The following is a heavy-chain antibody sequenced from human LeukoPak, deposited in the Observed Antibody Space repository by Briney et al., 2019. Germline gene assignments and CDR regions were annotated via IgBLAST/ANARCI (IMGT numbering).Heavy chain of an antibody. J-gene: IGHJ4*02. Sequence: GGSLRLSCAASGFTFSSYWMSWVRQAPGKGLEWVANIKQDGSDKYYVDSVTGRFTISRDNAKNSLYLQMNSLRAEDTAVYYCARELPTGTDYFDYWGQGTLVTVSS. D-gene: IGHD3-10*01. CDR2: IKQDGSDK. CDR3: ARELPTGTDYFDY. CDR1: GFTFSSYW. V-gene: IGHV3-7*01.